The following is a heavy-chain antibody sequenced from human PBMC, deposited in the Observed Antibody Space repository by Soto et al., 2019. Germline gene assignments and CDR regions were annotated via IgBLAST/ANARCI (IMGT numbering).Heavy chain of an antibody. D-gene: IGHD3-16*02. CDR2: IYYSGST. J-gene: IGHJ4*02. CDR3: ARGTEGVWGSYRSGYYFDY. CDR1: GGSISSYY. Sequence: SETLSLTCTVSGGSISSYYWSWNRQPPGKGLEWIGYIYYSGSTNYNPSLKSRVTISVDTSKNQFSLKLSSVTAADTAVYYCARGTEGVWGSYRSGYYFDYWGQGTLVTVSS. V-gene: IGHV4-59*01.